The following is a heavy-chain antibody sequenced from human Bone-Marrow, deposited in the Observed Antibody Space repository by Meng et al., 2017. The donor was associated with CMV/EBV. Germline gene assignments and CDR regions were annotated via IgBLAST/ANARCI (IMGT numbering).Heavy chain of an antibody. CDR1: GYTFTGYY. D-gene: IGHD1-26*01. J-gene: IGHJ5*02. V-gene: IGHV1-2*02. Sequence: QVALAQSGVEVKKPGSSVKVSSKASGYTFTGYYMHWVRQAPGQGLEWMGWINPNSGGTNYAQKFQGRVTMTRDTSISTAYMELSRLRSDDTAVYYCARSWELNWFDPWGQGTLVTVSS. CDR3: ARSWELNWFDP. CDR2: INPNSGGT.